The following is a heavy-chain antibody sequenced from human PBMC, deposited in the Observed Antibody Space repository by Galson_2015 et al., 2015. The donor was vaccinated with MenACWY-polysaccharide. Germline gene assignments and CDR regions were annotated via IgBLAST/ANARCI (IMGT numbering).Heavy chain of an antibody. CDR1: GFTFSSYG. V-gene: IGHV3-74*01. CDR2: VNSDGRST. CDR3: ARDAGSSVTTVWFDT. D-gene: IGHD4-17*01. Sequence: SLRLSCAASGFTFSSYGMHWVRQAPGKGLVWVSRVNSDGRSTSYADSVKGRFTISRDNAKNTLHLQMNGLRAEDTAVYFCARDAGSSVTTVWFDTWGQGTLVTVSS. J-gene: IGHJ5*02.